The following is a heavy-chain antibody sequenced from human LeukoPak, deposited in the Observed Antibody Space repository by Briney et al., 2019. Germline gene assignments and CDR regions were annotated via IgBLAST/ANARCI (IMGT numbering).Heavy chain of an antibody. CDR3: ARHGSAGTA. V-gene: IGHV4-39*01. J-gene: IGHJ5*02. CDR1: GGSIRGTSYY. CDR2: FDYSGST. D-gene: IGHD6-13*01. Sequence: SETLSLTCTVSGGSIRGTSYYWGWIRQPPGKGLEWIGSFDYSGSTYHNASLNSRVTISIDTANKQFSLKLTSVIAADTAVYYCARHGSAGTAWGRGTQVTVSS.